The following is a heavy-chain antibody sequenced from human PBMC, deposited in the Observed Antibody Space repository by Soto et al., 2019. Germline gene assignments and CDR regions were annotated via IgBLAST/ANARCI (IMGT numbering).Heavy chain of an antibody. Sequence: WTWIRQPPGKVLEWIGYIYYTGSTNYNPSLKSRVTISVDTSKNQFSLKLSSVTAADTAVYYCARDPAGYCSGSSCYSGWFDPWGQGTLVTVSS. CDR3: ARDPAGYCSGSSCYSGWFDP. V-gene: IGHV4-59*01. J-gene: IGHJ5*02. D-gene: IGHD2-15*01. CDR2: IYYTGST.